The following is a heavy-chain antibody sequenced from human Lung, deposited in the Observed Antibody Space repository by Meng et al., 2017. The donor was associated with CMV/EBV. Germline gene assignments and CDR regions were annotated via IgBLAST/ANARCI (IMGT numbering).Heavy chain of an antibody. CDR2: INPSSGVT. Sequence: ASVKVSXKTSGYTFSAYQMHWIRQAPGHGLEWMGWINPSSGVTRSAPKYQGRVTITSDRYSTAYLELTSLTSDDTAFYYCARFGGAPVGSTPPDYWGQGTLVTVSS. J-gene: IGHJ4*02. CDR1: GYTFSAYQ. V-gene: IGHV1-2*02. D-gene: IGHD1-26*01. CDR3: ARFGGAPVGSTPPDY.